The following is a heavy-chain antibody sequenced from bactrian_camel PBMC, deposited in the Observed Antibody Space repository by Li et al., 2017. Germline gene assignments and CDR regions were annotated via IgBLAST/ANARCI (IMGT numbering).Heavy chain of an antibody. V-gene: IGHV3S1*01. D-gene: IGHD3*01. CDR3: AAAKGLPDLLRGGYLSARSYNY. CDR1: GSTLHTYS. CDR2: IDTGDGST. Sequence: HVQLVESGGGSALAGGSVRLSCAASGSTLHTYSWFRQAPGQEREGVAAIDTGDGSTYYLNSVEGRFTISHDNAKNTLYLQMNSLKPEDTAIYYCAAAKGLPDLLRGGYLSARSYNYWGRGTQVTVS. J-gene: IGHJ4*01.